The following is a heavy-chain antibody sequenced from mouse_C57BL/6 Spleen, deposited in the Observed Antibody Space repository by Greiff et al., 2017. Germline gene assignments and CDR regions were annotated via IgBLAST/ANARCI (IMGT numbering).Heavy chain of an antibody. D-gene: IGHD2-12*01. V-gene: IGHV1-52*01. CDR2: IDPSDSET. CDR1: GYTFTSYW. Sequence: VQLQQPGAELVRPGSSVKLSCKASGYTFTSYWMNWVKQRPIQGLEWIGNIDPSDSETHYNQKFKDKATWTVDKSSSTAYMQLSSLTSEDSAVYYCARWGYYSYGVWFAYWGKGPSVTVST. J-gene: IGHJ3*01. CDR3: ARWGYYSYGVWFAY.